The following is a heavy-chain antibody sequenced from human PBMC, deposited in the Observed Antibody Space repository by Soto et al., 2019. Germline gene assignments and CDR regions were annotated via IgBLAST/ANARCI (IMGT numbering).Heavy chain of an antibody. V-gene: IGHV5-51*01. J-gene: IGHJ5*02. CDR3: ARRSYNWNYRRGFDP. CDR1: GYSFTSYW. Sequence: HGELKKISCKGSGYSFTSYWIGWVRQMPGKGLEWMGIIYPGDSDTRYSPSFQGQVTISADKSISTAYLQWSSLKASDTAMYYCARRSYNWNYRRGFDPWGQGTLVTVSS. D-gene: IGHD1-7*01. CDR2: IYPGDSDT.